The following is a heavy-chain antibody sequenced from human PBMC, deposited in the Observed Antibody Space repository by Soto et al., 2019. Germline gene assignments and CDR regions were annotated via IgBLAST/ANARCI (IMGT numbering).Heavy chain of an antibody. D-gene: IGHD5-18*01. CDR1: GGSVISGDYY. J-gene: IGHJ4*02. CDR2: MYYSGST. CDR3: ARACRGYSYGLDY. V-gene: IGHV4-30-4*01. Sequence: QVQLQESGPGLVKPSQTLSLTCSVSGGSVISGDYYWSWIRQPPGKGLEWIGYMYYSGSTYYNPSLKRRLLISQDTSQNHYTLKLSSVTAADTAVYYCARACRGYSYGLDYWGQGTPVTVSS.